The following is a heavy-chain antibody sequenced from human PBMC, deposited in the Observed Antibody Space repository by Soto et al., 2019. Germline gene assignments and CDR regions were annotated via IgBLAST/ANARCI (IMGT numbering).Heavy chain of an antibody. J-gene: IGHJ4*02. CDR3: TRQSSSGWTFAY. CDR2: IRSKANSYAT. Sequence: EVQLVESGGGLVQPGGSLKLSCAASGFTFSGSAMHWVRQASGKGLEWVGRIRSKANSYATAYAASVKGRFTISRDDSKNTAYLQMNSLKTEDTAVYYCTRQSSSGWTFAYWGQGTLVTVSS. CDR1: GFTFSGSA. D-gene: IGHD6-19*01. V-gene: IGHV3-73*02.